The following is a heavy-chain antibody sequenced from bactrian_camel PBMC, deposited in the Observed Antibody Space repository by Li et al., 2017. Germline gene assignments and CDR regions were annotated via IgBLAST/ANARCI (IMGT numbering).Heavy chain of an antibody. CDR2: ITSLPSLFRAA. V-gene: IGHV3S6*01. D-gene: IGHD7*01. Sequence: HVQLVESGGDSVQTGGSLRLSCAASGYTYITCMGWFRQAPGKEVEWVAGITSLPSLFRAASYADSVQGRFTISQDNAKNTVYLQMDSLDTRDTAIYYCAARAGICIRDDHWSRMKYKGQGTQVTVS. CDR1: GYTYITC. J-gene: IGHJ4*01.